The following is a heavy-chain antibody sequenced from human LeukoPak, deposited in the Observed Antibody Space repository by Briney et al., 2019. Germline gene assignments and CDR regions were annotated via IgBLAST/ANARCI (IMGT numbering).Heavy chain of an antibody. V-gene: IGHV4-4*07. J-gene: IGHJ4*02. CDR2: IYTSGST. Sequence: SETLSLTCTVSGGSISSYYWSWIRQPAGKGLEWIGRIYTSGSTNYNPSLKSRVTMSVDTSKNQFSLKLSSVTAADTAVYYCVPYYYDSSGYYYAPGWGLGTLVTVSS. CDR3: VPYYYDSSGYYYAPG. D-gene: IGHD3-22*01. CDR1: GGSISSYY.